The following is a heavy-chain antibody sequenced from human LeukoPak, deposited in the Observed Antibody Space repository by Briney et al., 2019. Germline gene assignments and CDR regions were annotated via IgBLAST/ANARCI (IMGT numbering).Heavy chain of an antibody. J-gene: IGHJ4*02. CDR2: IYTSGST. V-gene: IGHV4-4*07. CDR1: GGSISSYY. CDR3: ARAGYYYDGSGYYYADY. D-gene: IGHD3-22*01. Sequence: SETLSLTCTVSGGSISSYYRSWIRQPAGKGLEWIGRIYTSGSTNYNPSLKSRVTMSVDTSKNQFSLKLSSVTAADTAVYYCARAGYYYDGSGYYYADYWGQGTLVTVSS.